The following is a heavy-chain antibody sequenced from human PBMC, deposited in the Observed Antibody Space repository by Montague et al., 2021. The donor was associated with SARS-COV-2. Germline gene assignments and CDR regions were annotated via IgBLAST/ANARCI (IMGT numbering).Heavy chain of an antibody. D-gene: IGHD6-6*01. CDR3: ARGRGYSSSAGFDY. J-gene: IGHJ4*02. V-gene: IGHV4-59*01. CDR2: IYYSGST. CDR1: GGSISSYY. Sequence: SETLSLTRTLSGGSISSYYWSWIRQPPGKGLEWIGYIYYSGSTNYNPSLKSRVTISVDTSKDQFSLKLSSVTAADTAVYYCARGRGYSSSAGFDYWGQGTLVTVSS.